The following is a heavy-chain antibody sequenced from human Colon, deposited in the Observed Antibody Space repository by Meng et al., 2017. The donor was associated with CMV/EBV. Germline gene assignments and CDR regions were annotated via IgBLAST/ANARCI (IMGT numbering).Heavy chain of an antibody. CDR2: IYHSGST. V-gene: IGHV4-38-2*02. CDR1: GYSISSGYY. Sequence: SETLSLTCTVSGYSISSGYYWGWIRQPPGKGLEWIGSIYHSGSTYYNPSLKSRVTISVDTSKNQFSLKLSSVTAADTAVYYCARDKGIAARPGLYYFDYWGQGTLVTSPQ. J-gene: IGHJ4*02. CDR3: ARDKGIAARPGLYYFDY. D-gene: IGHD6-6*01.